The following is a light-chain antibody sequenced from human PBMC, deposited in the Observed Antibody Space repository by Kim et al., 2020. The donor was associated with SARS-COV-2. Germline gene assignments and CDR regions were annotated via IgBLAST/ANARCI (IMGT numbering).Light chain of an antibody. V-gene: IGLV10-54*01. CDR2: RNN. Sequence: QPGLTQPPSVSKGLRQTATLTCTGTSNNVGNYGAAWLQQHLGHPPKLLSYRNNNRPSGISERLSASRSGNTASLTITGLQPEDEADYYCSAWDSSLTAWVFGGGTQLTVL. CDR1: SNNVGNYG. CDR3: SAWDSSLTAWV. J-gene: IGLJ3*02.